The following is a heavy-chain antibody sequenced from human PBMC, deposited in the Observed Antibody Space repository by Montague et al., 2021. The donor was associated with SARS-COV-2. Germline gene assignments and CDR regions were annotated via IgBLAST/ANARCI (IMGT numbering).Heavy chain of an antibody. CDR2: IWYDGSNE. CDR3: ASAYHDYGLDN. V-gene: IGHV3-33*01. Sequence: SLRLSCAASGFTFSSYGMHWVRQAPGKGLEWVAVIWYDGSNENYRDSVKGRFTISRDNSKNTVYLQMNSLSVEDTAVYYCASAYHDYGLDNWGQGTLITVSS. D-gene: IGHD3-16*01. CDR1: GFTFSSYG. J-gene: IGHJ4*02.